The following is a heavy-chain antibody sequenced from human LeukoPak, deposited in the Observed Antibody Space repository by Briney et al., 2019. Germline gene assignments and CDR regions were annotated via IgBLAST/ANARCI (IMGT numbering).Heavy chain of an antibody. CDR2: LFYTGST. Sequence: PSETLSLTCAVSGGSISSGSYSWSWIRQPPGKGLEWIGYLFYTGSTYYNPSLKSRVTLSVDTSKNQFSLKMSSVTAADTAVYYCARDGPFSIWQWLVLPRSGRHPGLDYWGQGTLVTVSS. V-gene: IGHV4-30-4*07. CDR1: GGSISSGSYS. D-gene: IGHD6-19*01. CDR3: ARDGPFSIWQWLVLPRSGRHPGLDY. J-gene: IGHJ4*02.